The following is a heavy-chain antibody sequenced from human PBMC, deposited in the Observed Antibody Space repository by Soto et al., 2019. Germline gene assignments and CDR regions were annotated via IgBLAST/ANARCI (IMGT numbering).Heavy chain of an antibody. V-gene: IGHV1-69*04. Sequence: ASVKVSCKAPGGTFSTYSITWVRHAPGQGLEWMGRIIPIIGIINYAQKFQGRVTISADKFTGTAYMELTGLRSDDTAVYYCAGDPDSHYNDSHASSYPWGQGTPVTVSS. J-gene: IGHJ5*02. CDR3: AGDPDSHYNDSHASSYP. CDR1: GGTFSTYS. CDR2: IIPIIGII. D-gene: IGHD4-4*01.